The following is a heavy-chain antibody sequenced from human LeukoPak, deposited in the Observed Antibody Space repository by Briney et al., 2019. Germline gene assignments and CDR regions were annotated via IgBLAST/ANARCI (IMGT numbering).Heavy chain of an antibody. CDR3: ARAGTRGGYCSSTSCLNAFDI. CDR1: GFTFSSYG. Sequence: GGSLRLSCAASGFTFSSYGMHWVRQAPGKGLEWVAVIWYDGSNKYYADSVKGRFTISRDNTKNTLYLQMNSLRAEDTAVYYCARAGTRGGYCSSTSCLNAFDIWGQGTMGTVSS. D-gene: IGHD2-2*01. J-gene: IGHJ3*02. V-gene: IGHV3-33*01. CDR2: IWYDGSNK.